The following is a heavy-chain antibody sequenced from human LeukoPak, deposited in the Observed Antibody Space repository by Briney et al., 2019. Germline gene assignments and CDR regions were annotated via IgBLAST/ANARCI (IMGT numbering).Heavy chain of an antibody. V-gene: IGHV4-59*08. J-gene: IGHJ4*02. D-gene: IGHD5-12*01. CDR2: IYYSGST. CDR3: ARRGNGYGSDY. CDR1: GGSISSYY. Sequence: PSEALSLTCTVSGGSISSYYWSWIRQPPGKGLEWIGYIYYSGSTNYNPSLKSRVTISVDTSKNQFSLKLSSVTAADTAVYYCARRGNGYGSDYWGQGTLVTVSS.